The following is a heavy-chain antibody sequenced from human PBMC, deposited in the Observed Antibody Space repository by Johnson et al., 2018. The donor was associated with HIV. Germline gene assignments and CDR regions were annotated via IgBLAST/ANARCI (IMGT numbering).Heavy chain of an antibody. V-gene: IGHV3-33*01. CDR1: GFIFSTYG. D-gene: IGHD3-9*01. J-gene: IGHJ3*02. CDR2: MSYDGSNK. Sequence: QVQLLESGGGVVQPGRSLRLSCAASGFIFSTYGIHWVRQTPGKGLEWVAGMSYDGSNKYYADSVKGRFTISRDNSKNTLFLQMNSLRAEDSAVYYCVREKDSLMIFSKDAFDIWGQGTMVTVSS. CDR3: VREKDSLMIFSKDAFDI.